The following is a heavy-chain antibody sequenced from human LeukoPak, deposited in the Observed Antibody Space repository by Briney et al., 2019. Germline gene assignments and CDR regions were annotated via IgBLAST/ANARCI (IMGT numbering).Heavy chain of an antibody. V-gene: IGHV4-59*01. Sequence: KPSETLSLTCTVSGGSISSYYWSWIRQPPGKGLEWIGYIYYSGSTNYNPSLKSRVTISVDTSKNQFSLKLSSVTAADTAVYYCARVRVRGDYFGYWGQGTLVTVSS. D-gene: IGHD3-16*01. J-gene: IGHJ4*02. CDR3: ARVRVRGDYFGY. CDR1: GGSISSYY. CDR2: IYYSGST.